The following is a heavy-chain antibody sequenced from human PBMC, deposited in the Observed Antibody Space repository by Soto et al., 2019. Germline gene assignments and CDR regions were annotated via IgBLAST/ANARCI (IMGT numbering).Heavy chain of an antibody. D-gene: IGHD3-10*01. Sequence: GGSLRLSCAASGFTFSSYAMSWVRQAPGKGLEWVSAISGSGGSTYYADSVKGRFTISRDNSKNTLYLQMNSLRAEDTAVYYCAKDRSMVRGVINYYYYYMDVWGKGTTVTVSS. CDR2: ISGSGGST. CDR3: AKDRSMVRGVINYYYYYMDV. V-gene: IGHV3-23*01. CDR1: GFTFSSYA. J-gene: IGHJ6*03.